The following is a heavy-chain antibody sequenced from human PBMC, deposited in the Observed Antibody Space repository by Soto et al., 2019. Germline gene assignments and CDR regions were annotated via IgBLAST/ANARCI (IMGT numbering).Heavy chain of an antibody. J-gene: IGHJ6*02. CDR3: ARHIPYHGKDV. D-gene: IGHD2-21*01. Sequence: GGSLILSCAASVFTSSDHYMDWVRQATGKGLEWVGRVRNKVNSYTTEYAASVKGRFTVSRDDSKNSVYLQMNSLKTEDTAVYYCARHIPYHGKDVWGQGTTVTVSS. CDR1: VFTSSDHY. CDR2: VRNKVNSYTT. V-gene: IGHV3-72*01.